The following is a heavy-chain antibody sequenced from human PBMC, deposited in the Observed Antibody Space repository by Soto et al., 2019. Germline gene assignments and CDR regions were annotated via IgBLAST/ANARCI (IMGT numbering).Heavy chain of an antibody. Sequence: GGSLRLSCAASGFTFSSYAMHWVRQAPGKGLEWVAVISYDGSNKYYADSVKGRFTISRDNSKNTLYLQMNSLRAEDTAVYYCARGTVAGVYYYYYYGMDVRGQGTTVTVSS. CDR2: ISYDGSNK. CDR3: ARGTVAGVYYYYYYGMDV. CDR1: GFTFSSYA. D-gene: IGHD6-19*01. J-gene: IGHJ6*02. V-gene: IGHV3-30-3*01.